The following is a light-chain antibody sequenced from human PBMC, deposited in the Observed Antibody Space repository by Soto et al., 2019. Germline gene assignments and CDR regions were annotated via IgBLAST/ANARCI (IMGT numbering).Light chain of an antibody. CDR2: EVS. J-gene: IGLJ2*01. Sequence: QSVLTQPASVSGSPGQSITISCTGTSSDVGAYNYVSWYQQHPGKAPKLMIYEVSNRPSGVSNRFSGSKSGNTASLTISGLQAEDEADYYGISYTRNSTLVFGGGTQLTVL. V-gene: IGLV2-14*01. CDR3: ISYTRNSTLV. CDR1: SSDVGAYNY.